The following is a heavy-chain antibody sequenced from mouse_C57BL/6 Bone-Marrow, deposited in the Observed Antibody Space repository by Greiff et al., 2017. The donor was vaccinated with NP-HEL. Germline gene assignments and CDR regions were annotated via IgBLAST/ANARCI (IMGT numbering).Heavy chain of an antibody. D-gene: IGHD1-1*01. Sequence: VQLQQSGTVLARPGASVKMSCKTSGYTFTSYWMHWVKQRPGQGLEWIGAIYPGNSGTSFNQNFKGKAKLTAVTSASTAYMELSSLTNEDSAVYYCTREGIYYYGLYAMDYWGQGTSVTVSS. J-gene: IGHJ4*01. CDR1: GYTFTSYW. V-gene: IGHV1-5*01. CDR3: TREGIYYYGLYAMDY. CDR2: IYPGNSGT.